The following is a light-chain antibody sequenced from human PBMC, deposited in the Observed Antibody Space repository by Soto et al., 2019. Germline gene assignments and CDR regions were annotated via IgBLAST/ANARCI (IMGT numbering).Light chain of an antibody. V-gene: IGLV2-14*03. CDR1: TFDLGGYDY. J-gene: IGLJ1*01. CDR2: DVG. Sequence: QSALTQPASVSGSPGQSISISCTGDTFDLGGYDYVFWYQQHAGKAPKLMVFDVGNGPSGVSRRFSGSKSANTASLTSSGRQTEDEAEYFCSANTSRDTQSHGFGTGTKLTVL. CDR3: SANTSRDTQSHG.